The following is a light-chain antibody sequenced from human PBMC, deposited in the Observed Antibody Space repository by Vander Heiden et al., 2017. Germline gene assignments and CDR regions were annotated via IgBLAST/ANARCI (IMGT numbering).Light chain of an antibody. CDR3: QQSYSSPYS. V-gene: IGKV1-39*01. Sequence: DIHLTQSPSSLSASVGDRVTITCRASQTINSYLNWFQHKPGKAPNLLIYTASNLQSGVPSRFSGSESGTDFTLTISSLQPEDSATYYCQQSYSSPYSFGQGTKLEIK. CDR1: QTINSY. CDR2: TAS. J-gene: IGKJ2*01.